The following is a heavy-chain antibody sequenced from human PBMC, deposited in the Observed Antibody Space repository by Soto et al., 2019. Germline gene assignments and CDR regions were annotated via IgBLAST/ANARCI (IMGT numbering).Heavy chain of an antibody. J-gene: IGHJ6*02. CDR1: GFTVSSNY. Sequence: PGGSLRLSCAASGFTVSSNYMSWVRQAPGKGPEWVSVIYSGGSTYYADSVKGRFTISRDNSKNTLYLQMNSLRAEDTAVYYCARDQYYDFWSGYRYGMDVWGQGTTV. CDR3: ARDQYYDFWSGYRYGMDV. CDR2: IYSGGST. D-gene: IGHD3-3*01. V-gene: IGHV3-53*01.